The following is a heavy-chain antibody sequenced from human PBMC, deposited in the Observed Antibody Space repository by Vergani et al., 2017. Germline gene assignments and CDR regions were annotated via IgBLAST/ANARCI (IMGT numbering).Heavy chain of an antibody. Sequence: QLLLQESGPGVVKPSETLSLICNVSGCSVSGSGYYWGWVRQSPGKGLEWIGTMYYSGSTYHNPSLKSRVSMSVDTSKNQFSLNVSSVTAADTAVYFCEAGTYYNPWYWGQGILVTVSS. CDR1: GCSVSGSGYY. V-gene: IGHV4-39*01. D-gene: IGHD3-10*01. J-gene: IGHJ4*02. CDR2: MYYSGST. CDR3: EAGTYYNPWY.